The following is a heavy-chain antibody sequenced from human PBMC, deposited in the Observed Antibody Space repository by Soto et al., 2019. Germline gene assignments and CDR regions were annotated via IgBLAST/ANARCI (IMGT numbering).Heavy chain of an antibody. CDR2: ISGSGSSS. V-gene: IGHV3-23*01. Sequence: GGSLRLSCAASEFTFSSYAMSWVRQAPGKGLEWVSAISGSGSSSYYADSVKGRFTISRDNSKNTLYLQMNSLRAEDTAVYYCAKCSPRYSSGLKAYYFDHWGQGTLVTVSS. CDR3: AKCSPRYSSGLKAYYFDH. J-gene: IGHJ4*02. CDR1: EFTFSSYA. D-gene: IGHD6-19*01.